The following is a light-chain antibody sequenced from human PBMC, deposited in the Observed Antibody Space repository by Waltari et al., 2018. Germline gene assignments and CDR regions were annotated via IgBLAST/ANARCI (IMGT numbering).Light chain of an antibody. CDR1: ESITTNF. Sequence: EIVLTQSPVTLSLSPGERATLSCRASESITTNFIAWYQQKPGQAPLLLIHGASIRATGLSDFFSGSGSGTDFTLTISRLEPEDFAVYYCQHYGRSAITFGQGTRLDIK. V-gene: IGKV3-20*01. J-gene: IGKJ5*01. CDR2: GAS. CDR3: QHYGRSAIT.